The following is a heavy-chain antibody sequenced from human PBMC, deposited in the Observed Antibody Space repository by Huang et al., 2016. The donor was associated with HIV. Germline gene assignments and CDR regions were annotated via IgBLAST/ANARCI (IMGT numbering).Heavy chain of an antibody. V-gene: IGHV4-30-4*08. CDR1: GDSIRSGGYY. CDR3: ARAPATHSVFFY. J-gene: IGHJ4*02. Sequence: QVQLQESGPGLVKPSQTLSLTCTVSGDSIRSGGYYWTWIRQSPAKGLEWIGSIYYSGSSDYNPSLNSRVSISIDAFKNRVSLKLKSVTVADTAVYYCARAPATHSVFFYWGQGTLVTVSA. D-gene: IGHD3-3*01. CDR2: IYYSGSS.